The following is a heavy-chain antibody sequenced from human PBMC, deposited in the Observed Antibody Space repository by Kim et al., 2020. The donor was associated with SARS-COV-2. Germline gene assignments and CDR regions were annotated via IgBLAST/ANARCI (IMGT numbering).Heavy chain of an antibody. D-gene: IGHD5-12*01. CDR2: INAGDGNT. CDR1: GYRFTSHV. J-gene: IGHJ4*02. V-gene: IGHV1-3*03. Sequence: ASVKVSCKASGYRFTSHVIHWVRQAPGQGLQWMGWINAGDGNTNYPQEFQGRVSISRDTSASTAYMELSSLRSEDTAVYYCARDYRPGGGYMYYFDYWGQGTLVTVSS. CDR3: ARDYRPGGGYMYYFDY.